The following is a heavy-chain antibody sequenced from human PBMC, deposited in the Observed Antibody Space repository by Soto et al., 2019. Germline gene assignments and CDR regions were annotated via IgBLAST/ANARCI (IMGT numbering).Heavy chain of an antibody. Sequence: GGSLRLSCAASGFTFSSYAMSWVRQAPGKGLEWVSAISGSGGSTYYADSVKGRFTISRDNSKNTLYLQMNSLRAEDTAVYYCAKDADRSYDFLSGYYWPYYFDYWGQGTLVTVSS. D-gene: IGHD3-3*01. J-gene: IGHJ4*02. CDR1: GFTFSSYA. V-gene: IGHV3-23*01. CDR3: AKDADRSYDFLSGYYWPYYFDY. CDR2: ISGSGGST.